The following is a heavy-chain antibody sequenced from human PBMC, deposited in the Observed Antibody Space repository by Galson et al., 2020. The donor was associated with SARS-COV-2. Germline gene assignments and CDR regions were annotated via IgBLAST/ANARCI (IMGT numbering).Heavy chain of an antibody. CDR1: GFTFSSYS. V-gene: IGHV3-21*01. Sequence: NSGGSLRLSCAASGFTFSSYSMNWVRQAPGKGLEWVSSISSSSSYIYYADSVKGRFTISRDNAKNSLYLHMNSLRAEDTAVYYCARDLFWSGYYAYNWFDPWGQGTLVTVSS. D-gene: IGHD3-3*01. J-gene: IGHJ5*02. CDR2: ISSSSSYI. CDR3: ARDLFWSGYYAYNWFDP.